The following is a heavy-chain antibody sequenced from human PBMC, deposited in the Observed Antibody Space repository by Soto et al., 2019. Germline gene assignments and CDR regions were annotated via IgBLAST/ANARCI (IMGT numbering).Heavy chain of an antibody. CDR3: ARLGYDSSGYYFGWFDP. V-gene: IGHV1-18*01. J-gene: IGHJ5*02. CDR1: GYTFTSYG. CDR2: ISAYNGNT. Sequence: ASVKVSCKASGYTFTSYGISWVRQAPGQGLEWMGWISAYNGNTNYAQKLQGRVTMTTDTSTSTAYMELRSLRSDDTAVYYCARLGYDSSGYYFGWFDPWGQGTLVTVSS. D-gene: IGHD3-22*01.